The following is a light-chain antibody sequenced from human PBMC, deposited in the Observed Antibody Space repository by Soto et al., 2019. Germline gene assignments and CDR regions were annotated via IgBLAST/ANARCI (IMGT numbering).Light chain of an antibody. CDR3: QQYNIWPLS. CDR1: QSVGTN. CDR2: GAS. Sequence: IVMAQSPPTLSVSPGARATLSCRAGQSVGTNLAWYQQKPGQAPRLLIYGASTRATGIASRFSGSGSGTEFTLTISSLQSEDFAVYFCQQYNIWPLSFGGGTKVDIK. J-gene: IGKJ4*01. V-gene: IGKV3-15*01.